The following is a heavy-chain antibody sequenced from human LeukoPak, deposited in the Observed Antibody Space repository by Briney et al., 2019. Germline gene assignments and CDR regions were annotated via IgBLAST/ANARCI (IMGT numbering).Heavy chain of an antibody. V-gene: IGHV4-39*01. J-gene: IGHJ4*02. CDR2: IYYSGST. Sequence: SETLSLTCTVSGGSISSSSYYWGWIRQPPGKGLEWIGSIYYSGSTYYNPSLKSRVTISVDTSKNQFSLKLSSVTAADTAVYYCAGHPPGVTTHGLDYWGQGTLVTVSS. D-gene: IGHD4-17*01. CDR1: GGSISSSSYY. CDR3: AGHPPGVTTHGLDY.